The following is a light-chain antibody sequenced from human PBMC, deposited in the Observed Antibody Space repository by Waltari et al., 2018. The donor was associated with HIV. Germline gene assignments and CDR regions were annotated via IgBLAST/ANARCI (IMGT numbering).Light chain of an antibody. Sequence: QSALTQPASVSGSPGQSITISCTGDSSDVGVYNFFSWYQHRPGKAPKLLIYDDTQRPSGISVRFSGSKSGNSASLTISGLRAEDEADYYCSSYIGGTTVIFGGGTKVTAL. J-gene: IGLJ2*01. V-gene: IGLV2-23*02. CDR1: SSDVGVYNF. CDR2: DDT. CDR3: SSYIGGTTVI.